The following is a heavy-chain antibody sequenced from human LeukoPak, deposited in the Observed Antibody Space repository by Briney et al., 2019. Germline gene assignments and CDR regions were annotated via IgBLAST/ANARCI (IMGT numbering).Heavy chain of an antibody. V-gene: IGHV3-48*02. CDR3: ASSGSYRFDY. CDR2: ITASGTAM. Sequence: HPGGSLRLSCAASGFTFSSYSMNWVRQAPGKGLEWVLHITASGTAMFYADSVKGRFTISRDNAKNSLYLQMNSLRDEDTAVYYCASSGSYRFDYWGQGTLVTVSS. D-gene: IGHD1-26*01. CDR1: GFTFSSYS. J-gene: IGHJ4*02.